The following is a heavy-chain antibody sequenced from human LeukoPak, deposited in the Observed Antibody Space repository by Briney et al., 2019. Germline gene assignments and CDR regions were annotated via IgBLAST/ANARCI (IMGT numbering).Heavy chain of an antibody. CDR3: ARDSAGSTYYPYNWFDP. Sequence: PGGSLRLSCAASGFTFSTYTMNWVRQAPGKGLEWVSSISSSSGYIYYADSVKGRFTISRDNAKNSLYLQMNSLRAEDTAVYYCARDSAGSTYYPYNWFDPGGQGTLVTVSS. CDR2: ISSSSGYI. D-gene: IGHD3-3*01. V-gene: IGHV3-21*01. J-gene: IGHJ5*02. CDR1: GFTFSTYT.